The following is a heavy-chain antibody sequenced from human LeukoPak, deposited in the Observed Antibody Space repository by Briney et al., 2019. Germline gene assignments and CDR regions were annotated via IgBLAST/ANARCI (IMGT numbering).Heavy chain of an antibody. CDR2: ISAYNGNT. CDR3: ARGTSSSWYSHAFDI. J-gene: IGHJ3*02. Sequence: GASVRVSCTASGYTFTSYGISWVRQAPGQGLEWMGWISAYNGNTNYAQKLQGRVTMTTDTSTSTAYMELRSLRSDDTAVYYCARGTSSSWYSHAFDIWGQGTMVTVSS. CDR1: GYTFTSYG. D-gene: IGHD6-13*01. V-gene: IGHV1-18*01.